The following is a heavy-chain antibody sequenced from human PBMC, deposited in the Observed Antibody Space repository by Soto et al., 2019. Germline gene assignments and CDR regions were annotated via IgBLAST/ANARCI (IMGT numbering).Heavy chain of an antibody. CDR2: INPETGAT. V-gene: IGHV1-2*02. CDR3: ARERYQVISDGMDV. J-gene: IGHJ6*02. CDR1: GYTFTGYY. Sequence: ASLKVSCKASGYTFTGYYVHWVREAPGQGLEWMGWINPETGATSYAQKFQGRVTLSRDTSINTAYLELSSLRFDDAAVYFCARERYQVISDGMDVWGQGTTVTVSS. D-gene: IGHD2-2*01.